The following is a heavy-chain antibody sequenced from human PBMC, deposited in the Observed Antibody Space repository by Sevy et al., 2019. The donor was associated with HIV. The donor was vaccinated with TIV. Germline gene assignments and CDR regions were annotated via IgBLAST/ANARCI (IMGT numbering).Heavy chain of an antibody. CDR3: GKDRSPLYDFVWGGGY. Sequence: GGSLRLSCAASGFTFNNFAMSWVRQAPGRGLEWVSTISDSGDNTSTADSVKGRFAISRDNSKNTLYLQMNSLGADDTAVYYCGKDRSPLYDFVWGGGYWGQGILVTVSS. CDR1: GFTFNNFA. J-gene: IGHJ4*02. CDR2: ISDSGDNT. V-gene: IGHV3-23*01. D-gene: IGHD3-16*01.